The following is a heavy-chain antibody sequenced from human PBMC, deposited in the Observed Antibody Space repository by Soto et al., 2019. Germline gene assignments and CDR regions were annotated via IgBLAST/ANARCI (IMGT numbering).Heavy chain of an antibody. CDR3: ARDPSYDFWSEFDY. V-gene: IGHV3-23*01. D-gene: IGHD3-3*01. CDR1: GFSSSSYA. Sequence: QAGGSLRLSCAVSGFSSSSYAMAWVRQAPGKGLEWVSAISGSGGNTYYADSAKGRFTISRDNSKNTLYLQMNSLRAEDTAVYYCARDPSYDFWSEFDYWGQGXLVTVYS. J-gene: IGHJ4*02. CDR2: ISGSGGNT.